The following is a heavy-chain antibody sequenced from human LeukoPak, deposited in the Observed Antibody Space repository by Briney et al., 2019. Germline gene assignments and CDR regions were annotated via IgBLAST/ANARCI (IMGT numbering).Heavy chain of an antibody. V-gene: IGHV4-39*01. Sequence: SETLSLTCNVSGGPIGGHTFYWDWIRQPPGKGLEWIATIYYNGNTFYNPSLMSRVALSIDMSKSQFSLHLSSVTAADTAVYYCARLTALAGHRGAFDIWGPGTLVTVSS. CDR3: ARLTALAGHRGAFDI. J-gene: IGHJ3*02. D-gene: IGHD6-19*01. CDR2: IYYNGNT. CDR1: GGPIGGHTFY.